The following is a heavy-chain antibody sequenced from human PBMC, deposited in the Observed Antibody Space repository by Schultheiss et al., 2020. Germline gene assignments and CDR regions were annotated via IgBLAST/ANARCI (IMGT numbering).Heavy chain of an antibody. CDR2: IYYSGST. D-gene: IGHD6-19*01. Sequence: SQPLSLTCTVSGGSISSYYWSWIRQPPGKGLEWIGYIYYSGSTNYNPSLKSRVTISVDTSKNQFSLKLSSVTAADTAVYYCARSSPSLIDYWGQGTLVTVS. CDR1: GGSISSYY. J-gene: IGHJ4*02. V-gene: IGHV4-59*01. CDR3: ARSSPSLIDY.